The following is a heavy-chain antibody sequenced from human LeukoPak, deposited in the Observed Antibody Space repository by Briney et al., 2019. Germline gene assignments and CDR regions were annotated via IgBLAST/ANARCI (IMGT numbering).Heavy chain of an antibody. J-gene: IGHJ3*02. V-gene: IGHV3-21*01. CDR2: ISSTSSYI. CDR3: ARARSTAGLDAFDI. Sequence: PGGSLRLSCAASGFTFSSYSMNWVRQAPGKGLEWVSSISSTSSYIYYADSVKGRFTISRDNAKNSLYLQMNSPRAEDTAVYYCARARSTAGLDAFDIWGQGTMVTVSS. CDR1: GFTFSSYS. D-gene: IGHD3/OR15-3a*01.